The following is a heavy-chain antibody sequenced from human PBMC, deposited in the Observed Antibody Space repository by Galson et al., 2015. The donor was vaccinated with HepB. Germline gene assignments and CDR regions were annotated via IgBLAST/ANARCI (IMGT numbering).Heavy chain of an antibody. J-gene: IGHJ3*02. V-gene: IGHV4-30-2*01. Sequence: TLSLTCAVSGGSLSSGGYSWSWIRQPPGKGLEWIGYIYHSGSTYYNPSLKSRVTISVDRSKNQFSLKLSSVTAADTAVYYCARASDFWSGSLGAFDIWGQGTMVTVSS. CDR1: GGSLSSGGYS. CDR3: ARASDFWSGSLGAFDI. D-gene: IGHD3-3*01. CDR2: IYHSGST.